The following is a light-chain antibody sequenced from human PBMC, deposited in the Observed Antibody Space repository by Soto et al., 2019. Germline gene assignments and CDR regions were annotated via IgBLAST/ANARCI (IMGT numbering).Light chain of an antibody. CDR2: KFS. V-gene: IGKV2-30*01. J-gene: IGKJ4*01. CDR3: MQGTHWPLLT. Sequence: DAVMTQSPLSPPVTLGQPASISCRSSQSLVFSDGNTHLNWFHQRPGQYPRRLIYKFSNRDSGVTDRFSGSESGTDLTLKISRVEAEDVGVCYCMQGTHWPLLTFGGGTKVEIK. CDR1: QSLVFSDGNTH.